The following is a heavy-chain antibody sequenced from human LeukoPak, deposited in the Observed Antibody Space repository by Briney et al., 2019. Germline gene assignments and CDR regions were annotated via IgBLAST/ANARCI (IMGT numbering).Heavy chain of an antibody. CDR3: ARRGDNYGSPFDY. D-gene: IGHD5-18*01. J-gene: IGHJ4*02. CDR1: GFTFSTNY. Sequence: PGGSLRLSCAVSGFTFSTNYMNWVRQAPGKGLEWVSLIYSGGNTEYTDSVKGRFTISRDNSKNPLYLQMNSLRAEDTAVYYCARRGDNYGSPFDYWGQGTLVTVSS. V-gene: IGHV3-53*01. CDR2: IYSGGNT.